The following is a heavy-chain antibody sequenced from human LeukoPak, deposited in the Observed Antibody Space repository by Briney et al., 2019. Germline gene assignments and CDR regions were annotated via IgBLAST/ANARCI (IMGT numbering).Heavy chain of an antibody. D-gene: IGHD3-22*01. CDR3: ARGYYDSSGYYIVDY. CDR2: IYYSGST. CDR1: GGSISSYY. Sequence: SETLSLTCTVSGGSISSYYWSWIRQPPGKGLEWIGYIYYSGSTNYNPSLKSRVTMSVGTSKNQFSLHLSSVTAADTAVYYCARGYYDSSGYYIVDYWGQGTLVTVSS. V-gene: IGHV4-59*01. J-gene: IGHJ4*02.